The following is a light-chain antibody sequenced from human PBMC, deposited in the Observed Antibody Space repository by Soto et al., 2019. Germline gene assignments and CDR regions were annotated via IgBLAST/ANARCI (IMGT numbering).Light chain of an antibody. Sequence: DIQMTQSPSTLSASVGDRVTISCRASQSFISCLAWYQQKPGEDPKLLISKASNLQSGVPSRFSGSESGTEFTLTISSLQPDDFAAYYCLQYNSYPWTFGQGTKVEIK. V-gene: IGKV1-5*03. CDR3: LQYNSYPWT. J-gene: IGKJ1*01. CDR2: KAS. CDR1: QSFISC.